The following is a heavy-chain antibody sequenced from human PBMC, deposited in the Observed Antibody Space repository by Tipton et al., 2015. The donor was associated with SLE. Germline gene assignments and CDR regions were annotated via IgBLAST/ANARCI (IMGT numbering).Heavy chain of an antibody. J-gene: IGHJ4*02. Sequence: TLSLTCTVSDGSITSYFWSWFRQPPGKGLEWIGYIYYSGSTNYNPSLSSRVTISVDTSKNQFSLKLSSVTAADTAVYYCARVAPTEVFDYWGQGTLVTVSS. D-gene: IGHD1-1*01. CDR2: IYYSGST. CDR3: ARVAPTEVFDY. V-gene: IGHV4-59*12. CDR1: DGSITSYF.